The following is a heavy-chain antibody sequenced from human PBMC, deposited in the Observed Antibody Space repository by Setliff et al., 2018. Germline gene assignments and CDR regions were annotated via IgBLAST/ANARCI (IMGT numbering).Heavy chain of an antibody. CDR3: ARLYDSSGYPPELFDS. J-gene: IGHJ4*02. CDR1: GFTFNDYW. Sequence: SLRLSCTASGFTFNDYWMSWVRQAPGKGLEWVANIKQDADERYYVDSVRGRFTISRDNAESTVYLQMNSLRAEDTAVYYCARLYDSSGYPPELFDSCGQGTLVTVSS. CDR2: IKQDADER. V-gene: IGHV3-7*01. D-gene: IGHD3-10*01.